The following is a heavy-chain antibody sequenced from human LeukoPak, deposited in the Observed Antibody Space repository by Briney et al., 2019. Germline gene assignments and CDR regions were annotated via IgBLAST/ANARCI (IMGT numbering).Heavy chain of an antibody. CDR2: ISHSGSTI. J-gene: IGHJ4*02. CDR1: GFTFDDHG. V-gene: IGHV3-11*04. Sequence: PGGSLRLSCAASGFTFDDHGMSWIRQAPGKGLEWVSYISHSGSTISYADSVKGRFTISRDNAKNSLYLQMNSLRAEDTAVYYCARTYDILTGPVDYFDYWGQGTLVTVSS. CDR3: ARTYDILTGPVDYFDY. D-gene: IGHD3-9*01.